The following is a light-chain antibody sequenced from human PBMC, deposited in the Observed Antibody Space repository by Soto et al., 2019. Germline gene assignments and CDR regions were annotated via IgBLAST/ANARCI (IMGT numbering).Light chain of an antibody. CDR2: KAS. J-gene: IGKJ2*01. Sequence: DIKMTQSPSTLSASVGDRVTITCRASQSIRNWLAWYQQKPGKAPKLLIYKASSLQSGVPSRFSGGGSETEFTLTISSLQPDDFATYYCQQYNSYPYTFGQGTKLEIK. CDR1: QSIRNW. CDR3: QQYNSYPYT. V-gene: IGKV1-5*03.